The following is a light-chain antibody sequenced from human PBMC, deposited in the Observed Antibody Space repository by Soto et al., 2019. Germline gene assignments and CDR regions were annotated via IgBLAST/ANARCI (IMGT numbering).Light chain of an antibody. CDR1: SSDVGGYNY. J-gene: IGLJ2*01. Sequence: QSALTQPASVSGSPGQSITISCTGTSSDVGGYNYVSWYQQHPGKAPKLMIYDVSNRPSGVSNRFSGSKSGNTASLTISGLQAEDEADYYCSSYTCSRTLRVFGGGTKLTVL. CDR3: SSYTCSRTLRV. CDR2: DVS. V-gene: IGLV2-14*01.